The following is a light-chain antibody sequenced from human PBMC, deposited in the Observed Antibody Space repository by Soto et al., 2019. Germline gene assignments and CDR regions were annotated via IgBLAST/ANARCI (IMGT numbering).Light chain of an antibody. V-gene: IGLV2-14*01. Sequence: QSALTQPASVSGSPGQSITISCTGTNSDVGGHNFVSWFQQYPGKAPELLIYEVTNRPSGVSDRFSASKSGNTASLTISGLQAEDEVDYHCSSYSTRSPIYVFGTGTKLTVL. J-gene: IGLJ1*01. CDR1: NSDVGGHNF. CDR2: EVT. CDR3: SSYSTRSPIYV.